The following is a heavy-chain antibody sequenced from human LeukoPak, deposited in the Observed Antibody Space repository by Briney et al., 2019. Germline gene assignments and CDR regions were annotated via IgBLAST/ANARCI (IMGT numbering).Heavy chain of an antibody. Sequence: KTGGSLRLXCAASGFTSSSYSMNWVRRAPGKGLEWVSSISSSSSYIYYADSVKGRFTISRDNAKNSMYLQMKSLRAEDTAVYYCARELEGYDFWSGSDAFDIWGQGTMVTVSS. CDR1: GFTSSSYS. CDR3: ARELEGYDFWSGSDAFDI. D-gene: IGHD3-3*01. V-gene: IGHV3-21*01. CDR2: ISSSSSYI. J-gene: IGHJ3*02.